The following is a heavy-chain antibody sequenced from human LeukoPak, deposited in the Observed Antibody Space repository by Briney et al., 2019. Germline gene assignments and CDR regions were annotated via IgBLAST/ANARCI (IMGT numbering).Heavy chain of an antibody. CDR1: GNIFTGYY. J-gene: IGHJ4*02. V-gene: IGHV1-2*02. CDR3: ARDQDSSGYYSPGDY. D-gene: IGHD3-22*01. CDR2: INPNSGGT. Sequence: GASVKVSCKASGNIFTGYYMQWVRQAPGKGLEWMGWINPNSGGTNYAQKFQGRVTMTRDTSISTAYMELSRLRSDDTAVYYCARDQDSSGYYSPGDYWGQGTLVTVSS.